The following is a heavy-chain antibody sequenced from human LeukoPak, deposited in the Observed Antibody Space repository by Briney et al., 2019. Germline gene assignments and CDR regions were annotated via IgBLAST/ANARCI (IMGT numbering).Heavy chain of an antibody. V-gene: IGHV1-2*02. D-gene: IGHD2-2*01. CDR2: INPNSGGT. CDR3: ARVSCSSTSCPRRFWFDP. Sequence: ASVKVSCKASGYTFTGYYMHWVRQAPGQGVEWMGWINPNSGGTNYAQKFQGRVTMTRDTSISTAYMELSRLRSDDTAVYYCARVSCSSTSCPRRFWFDPWGQGTLVTVSS. CDR1: GYTFTGYY. J-gene: IGHJ5*02.